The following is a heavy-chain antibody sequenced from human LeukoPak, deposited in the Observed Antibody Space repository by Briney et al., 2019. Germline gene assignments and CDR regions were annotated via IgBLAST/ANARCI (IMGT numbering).Heavy chain of an antibody. CDR1: GFTFSSYS. Sequence: GGSLRLSCAASGFTFSSYSMNWVRQAPGKGLEWVSYISSSSSTIYYADSVKGRFTISRDNAKNSLYLQMNSLRAEDTAVYYCARGRDFWSGFYYFDYWGQGTLVTVSS. V-gene: IGHV3-48*01. J-gene: IGHJ4*02. CDR3: ARGRDFWSGFYYFDY. CDR2: ISSSSSTI. D-gene: IGHD3-3*01.